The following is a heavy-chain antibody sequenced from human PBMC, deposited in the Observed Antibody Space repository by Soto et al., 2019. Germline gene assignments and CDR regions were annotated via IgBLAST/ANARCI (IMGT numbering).Heavy chain of an antibody. D-gene: IGHD4-17*01. Sequence: SETLSLTCTVSGGSISSGDYYWSWIRQPPGKGLEWIGYIYYSGSTYYNPSLKSRVTISVDTSKNQFSLKLSSVTAADTAVYYCARGGTVIPLDYWGQGTLVTVSS. CDR3: ARGGTVIPLDY. CDR2: IYYSGST. J-gene: IGHJ4*02. CDR1: GGSISSGDYY. V-gene: IGHV4-30-4*01.